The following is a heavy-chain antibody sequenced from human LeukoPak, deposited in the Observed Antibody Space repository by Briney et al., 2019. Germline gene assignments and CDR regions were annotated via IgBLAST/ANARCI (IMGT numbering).Heavy chain of an antibody. Sequence: GASVKVSCKASGYTFTSYGISWVRQAPGQGLEWMGWISAYNGNTNYAQKLQGRVTMTTDTSTSTAHKELRSLRSDDTAVYYCARSFGLLWFGDPNWFDPWGQGTLVTVSS. D-gene: IGHD3-10*01. CDR3: ARSFGLLWFGDPNWFDP. J-gene: IGHJ5*02. V-gene: IGHV1-18*04. CDR1: GYTFTSYG. CDR2: ISAYNGNT.